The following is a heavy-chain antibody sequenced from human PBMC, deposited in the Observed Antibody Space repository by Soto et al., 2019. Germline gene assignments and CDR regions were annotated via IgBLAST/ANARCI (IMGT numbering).Heavy chain of an antibody. CDR3: ARDEFPQYSSSPKGFDS. D-gene: IGHD6-6*01. CDR1: GGSISGFY. Sequence: PSETLSLTCTVSGGSISGFYWNWIRQSPGKGMEWIGCLDYSGTANFNPSLKSRVATSVDPSRRQFSLRLSSVTAADTAVYFCARDEFPQYSSSPKGFDSWGPGPLVTVYS. CDR2: LDYSGTA. J-gene: IGHJ4*02. V-gene: IGHV4-59*13.